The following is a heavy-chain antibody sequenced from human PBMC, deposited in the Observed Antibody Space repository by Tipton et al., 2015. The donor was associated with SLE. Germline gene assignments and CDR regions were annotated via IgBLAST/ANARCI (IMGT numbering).Heavy chain of an antibody. V-gene: IGHV4-34*01. Sequence: TLSLTCAVYGGSFSGYYWNWIRQPPGKGLEWIGEINHSGSTNYNPSLKSRVTISVDTSKNQFSLKLSSVTAADTAVYYCAGVSWDAFEIWGQGTMVTVSS. J-gene: IGHJ3*02. CDR1: GGSFSGYY. D-gene: IGHD5/OR15-5a*01. CDR2: INHSGST. CDR3: AGVSWDAFEI.